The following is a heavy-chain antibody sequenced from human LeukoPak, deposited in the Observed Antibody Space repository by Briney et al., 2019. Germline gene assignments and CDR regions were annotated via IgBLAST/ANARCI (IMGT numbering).Heavy chain of an antibody. Sequence: GGSLRLSCAASGFTFHGYPMTWVRQAPGKGLEWVSTISGSDLSTYYADSVKGRFSISRDNSNQTLYLQMSSVRADDTAVYYCARGQGVVGATTRGYFGYWGQGALVTVSS. D-gene: IGHD1-26*01. V-gene: IGHV3-23*01. CDR1: GFTFHGYP. J-gene: IGHJ4*02. CDR2: ISGSDLST. CDR3: ARGQGVVGATTRGYFGY.